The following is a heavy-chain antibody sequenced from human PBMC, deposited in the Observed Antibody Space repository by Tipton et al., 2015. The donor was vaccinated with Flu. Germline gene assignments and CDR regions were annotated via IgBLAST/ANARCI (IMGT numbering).Heavy chain of an antibody. V-gene: IGHV3-23*01. J-gene: IGHJ4*01. CDR1: GFILSSYA. Sequence: SGFILSSYAMSWVRQAPGKGLEWVSGVSGSGDNTYYADFVKGRFIVSRDNSKNTLFLQMHSLGAEDTAVYYCAKGYLSTVTTAYFDYWGQGTLVTVSS. D-gene: IGHD4-17*01. CDR3: AKGYLSTVTTAYFDY. CDR2: VSGSGDNT.